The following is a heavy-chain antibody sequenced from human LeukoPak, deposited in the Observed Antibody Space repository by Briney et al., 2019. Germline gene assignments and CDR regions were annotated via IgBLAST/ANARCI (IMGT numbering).Heavy chain of an antibody. CDR1: GGTFSSYA. CDR3: YFRYCSSTSCLDY. D-gene: IGHD2-2*01. J-gene: IGHJ4*02. Sequence: SVKVSCKASGGTFSSYAISWVRQAPGQGLEWMGGIIPIFGTANYAQKFQGRVTMTRDTSTSTVYMELSSLRSEDTAVYYCYFRYCSSTSCLDYWGQGTLVTVSS. CDR2: IIPIFGTA. V-gene: IGHV1-69*05.